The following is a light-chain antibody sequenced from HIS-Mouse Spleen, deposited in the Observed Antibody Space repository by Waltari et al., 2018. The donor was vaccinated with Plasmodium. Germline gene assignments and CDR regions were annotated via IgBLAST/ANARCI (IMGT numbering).Light chain of an antibody. CDR3: QQYNNWSFT. V-gene: IGKV3-15*01. J-gene: IGKJ3*01. CDR1: QSVCSN. Sequence: IVMTQSPATLSVSPGERATLPCRASQSVCSNLAWYQQKPGQAPRHLIYGASTRSTGIPARFSGRGSGTEFTLTISSLQSEDFAVYYCQQYNNWSFTFGPGTKVDIK. CDR2: GAS.